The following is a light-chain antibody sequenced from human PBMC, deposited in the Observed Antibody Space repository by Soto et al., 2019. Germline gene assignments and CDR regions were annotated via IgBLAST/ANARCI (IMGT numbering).Light chain of an antibody. J-gene: IGKJ1*01. CDR1: QTIRAY. CDR3: QQTYNVPQT. CDR2: AAS. Sequence: DIHMTQFPSSLSASVGDRVTITCRASQTIRAYLNWFQQKPGKAPELLIYAASSLQSGVPPRFSGSVSWAEFTLTINSLQPEDTATYYWQQTYNVPQTYGQGTKVEIK. V-gene: IGKV1-39*01.